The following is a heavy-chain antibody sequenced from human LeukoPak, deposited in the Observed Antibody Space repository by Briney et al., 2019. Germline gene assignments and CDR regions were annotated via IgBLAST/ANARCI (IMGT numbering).Heavy chain of an antibody. CDR3: ARQVAATPFDDGYAFDI. Sequence: GGSLRLSCAASGFTFSSYDMHWVRQATGKGLEWVSAIGTAGDTYYPGSVKGRFTISRENAKNSLYLQMNSLRAGDTAVYYCARQVAATPFDDGYAFDIWGQGTMVTVPS. CDR2: IGTAGDT. D-gene: IGHD2-15*01. CDR1: GFTFSSYD. V-gene: IGHV3-13*01. J-gene: IGHJ3*02.